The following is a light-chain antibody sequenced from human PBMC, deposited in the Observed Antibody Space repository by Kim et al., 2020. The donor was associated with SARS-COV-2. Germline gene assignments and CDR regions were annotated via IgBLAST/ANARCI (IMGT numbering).Light chain of an antibody. Sequence: PVSLSCRTSQSLLYSDGNTYLSWLQQRPVQPPRLLIYKISIRFSGVPDRFSGSGAGTDFTLKISRVEAEDVGVYYCMQATQFPLTFGGGTKVDIK. CDR1: QSLLYSDGNTY. CDR2: KIS. V-gene: IGKV2-24*01. CDR3: MQATQFPLT. J-gene: IGKJ4*01.